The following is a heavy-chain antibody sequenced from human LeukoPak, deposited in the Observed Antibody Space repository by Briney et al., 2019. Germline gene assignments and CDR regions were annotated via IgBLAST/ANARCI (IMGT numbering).Heavy chain of an antibody. CDR2: IWYDVRHS. J-gene: IGHJ4*02. CDR1: GFSFSSYG. D-gene: IGHD3-9*01. CDR3: ARNWGDHFDWLHDY. V-gene: IGHV3-33*01. Sequence: PGGSLRLSCAASGFSFSSYGMHWGRPAPGSWLGWVEIIWYDVRHSYYADSVTGRFTISRANYTHTLYMQMNSLRAEATAVYYCARNWGDHFDWLHDYWGQGTLVTVSS.